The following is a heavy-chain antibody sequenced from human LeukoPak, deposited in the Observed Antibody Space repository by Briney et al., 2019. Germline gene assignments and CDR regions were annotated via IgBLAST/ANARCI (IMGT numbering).Heavy chain of an antibody. V-gene: IGHV4-30-2*01. Sequence: PSETLSLTCAVSGGSISSGGYYGSWIRQPPGKGLEWIGYIYHSGSTYYNPSLKSRVTISVDRSKNQFSLKLSSVAAADTAVYYCARGYPIAAAGPGGAFDIWGQGTMVTVSS. CDR1: GGSISSGGYY. J-gene: IGHJ3*02. CDR2: IYHSGST. D-gene: IGHD6-13*01. CDR3: ARGYPIAAAGPGGAFDI.